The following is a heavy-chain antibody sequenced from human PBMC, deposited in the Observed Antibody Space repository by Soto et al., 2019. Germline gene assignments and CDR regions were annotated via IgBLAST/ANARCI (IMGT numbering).Heavy chain of an antibody. Sequence: TSETLSLTCTVSGGSMSSGIYYWSWIRQPPGKGLECIGFTSYSGTTYYNTSLWSRVSMSVDTSKNQFSLHVNSVTAADTAVYYCARAYYYGSGSMDVWGQGTTVTVSS. CDR2: TSYSGTT. J-gene: IGHJ6*02. V-gene: IGHV4-30-4*01. D-gene: IGHD3-10*01. CDR3: ARAYYYGSGSMDV. CDR1: GGSMSSGIYY.